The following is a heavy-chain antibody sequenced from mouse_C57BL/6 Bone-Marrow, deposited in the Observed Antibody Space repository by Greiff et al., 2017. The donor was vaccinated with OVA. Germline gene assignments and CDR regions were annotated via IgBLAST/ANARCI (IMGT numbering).Heavy chain of an antibody. CDR2: IDPENGDT. Sequence: VHVKQSGAELVRPGASVKLSCTASGFNIKDDYMHWVKQRPEQGLEWIGWIDPENGDTEYASKFQGKATITADTSSNTAYLQLSSLTSEDTAVYYCTPYGSSLYYAMDYWGQGTSVTVSS. CDR3: TPYGSSLYYAMDY. CDR1: GFNIKDDY. V-gene: IGHV14-4*01. J-gene: IGHJ4*01. D-gene: IGHD1-1*01.